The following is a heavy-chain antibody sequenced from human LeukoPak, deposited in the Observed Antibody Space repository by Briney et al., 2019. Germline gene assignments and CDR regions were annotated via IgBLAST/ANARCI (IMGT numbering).Heavy chain of an antibody. D-gene: IGHD1-26*01. V-gene: IGHV4-4*07. CDR3: ARERVVGSSPD. CDR2: MYTSGST. Sequence: PSETLSLTCTVSGGSISSYYWSWIRQPAGKGLEWIGRMYTSGSTNYNPSLKSRVTMSLDTSKNQFSLKLSSVTAADTAVYYRARERVVGSSPDWGQGTLVTVSS. CDR1: GGSISSYY. J-gene: IGHJ4*02.